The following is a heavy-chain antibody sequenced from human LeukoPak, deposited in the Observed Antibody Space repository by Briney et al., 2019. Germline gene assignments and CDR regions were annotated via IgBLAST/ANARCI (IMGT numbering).Heavy chain of an antibody. CDR2: INRDGSER. Sequence: QTGGSLRLSCAASGFTFSNYWMTWVRQAPGKGLEWVANINRDGSERYYVDSVKGRFTISRDDAKSSLYLQMNCLRAEDTAVYYCARRNAMDVWGQGTTVIVFS. V-gene: IGHV3-7*03. CDR3: ARRNAMDV. J-gene: IGHJ6*02. CDR1: GFTFSNYW.